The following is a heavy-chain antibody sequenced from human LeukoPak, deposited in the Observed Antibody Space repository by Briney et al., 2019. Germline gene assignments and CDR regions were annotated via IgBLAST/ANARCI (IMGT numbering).Heavy chain of an antibody. Sequence: SGTLSLTCAVSGGSISSSNWWSWVRQPPGKGLEWIGEIYHSGSTNYNPSLKSRVTISVDTSKNQFSLKLSSVTAADTAVYYYARGTRGYSGYASAPRSMDVWGKGTTVTVSS. CDR3: ARGTRGYSGYASAPRSMDV. D-gene: IGHD5-12*01. CDR1: GGSISSSNW. V-gene: IGHV4-4*02. J-gene: IGHJ6*03. CDR2: IYHSGST.